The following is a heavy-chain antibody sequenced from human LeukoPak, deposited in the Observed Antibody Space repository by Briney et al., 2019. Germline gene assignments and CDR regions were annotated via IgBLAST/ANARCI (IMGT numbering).Heavy chain of an antibody. CDR1: GFTFSSYW. CDR2: IKQDGSEK. CDR3: ARSRGTTSWYYYDSSGYSLDY. Sequence: GGSLRLSCAASGFTFSSYWMSWVRQAPGKGLEWVANIKQDGSEKYYVDSVKGRFTISRDNAKNSLYLQMNSLRAEDTAVYYCARSRGTTSWYYYDSSGYSLDYWGQGTLVTVSS. V-gene: IGHV3-7*01. J-gene: IGHJ4*02. D-gene: IGHD3-22*01.